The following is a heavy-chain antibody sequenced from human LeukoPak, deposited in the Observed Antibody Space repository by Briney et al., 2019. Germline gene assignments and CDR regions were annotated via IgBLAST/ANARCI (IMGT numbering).Heavy chain of an antibody. D-gene: IGHD6-13*01. J-gene: IGHJ3*01. Sequence: SETLSLTCTVSVGSISSYYWSWIRQPPGKGLEWIGYNYYSGSTNYNPSLKSRVTISVDTSKNQFSLKLNSVTAADTAVYYCARCLPYSSSWYNAFDLWGQGTMVTVSS. CDR3: ARCLPYSSSWYNAFDL. CDR1: VGSISSYY. CDR2: NYYSGST. V-gene: IGHV4-59*01.